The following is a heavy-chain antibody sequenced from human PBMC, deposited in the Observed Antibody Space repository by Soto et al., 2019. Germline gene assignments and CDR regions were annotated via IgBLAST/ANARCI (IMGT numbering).Heavy chain of an antibody. CDR2: ISYSGST. CDR3: ATMGTPATGLYFCDY. V-gene: IGHV4-30-4*01. CDR1: GGSISSGNYY. Sequence: QVQLQESGPGLVKPSQTLSLTCTVSGGSISSGNYYWSWIRQPPGKGLEWIGFISYSGSTYYSPSLNSRVTISVDTSKRQSSLNMSFVTAADTAVYYCATMGTPATGLYFCDYWGQGSLVTVSS. J-gene: IGHJ4*02. D-gene: IGHD2-15*01.